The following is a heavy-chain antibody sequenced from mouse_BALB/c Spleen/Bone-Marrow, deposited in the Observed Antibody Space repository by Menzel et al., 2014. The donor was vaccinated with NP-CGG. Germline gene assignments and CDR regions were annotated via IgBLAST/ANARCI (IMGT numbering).Heavy chain of an antibody. CDR1: GYTFTAYA. CDR3: ARNFYGSSYFDY. V-gene: IGHV1-67*01. Sequence: VQLVESGPELVRPGVSVKLSCKGSGYTFTAYAMHWVEQSHAKSLEWIGLISTYSGNTHYNQNFKGKATMTVDKSSSTAYMELARLTSEDSAIYYCARNFYGSSYFDYWGQGTTLTVSS. D-gene: IGHD1-1*01. J-gene: IGHJ2*01. CDR2: ISTYSGNT.